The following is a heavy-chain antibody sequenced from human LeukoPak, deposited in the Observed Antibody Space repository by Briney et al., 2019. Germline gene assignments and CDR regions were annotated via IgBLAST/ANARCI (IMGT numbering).Heavy chain of an antibody. CDR1: GGTFSSYA. Sequence: GASVKVSCKASGGTFSSYAISWVRQAPGQGLEWMGRIIPILGIANYAQKFQGRVTITADKSTSTAYMELSSLRTEDTAVYYCARGVWNRGPGAFDIWGQGTMVTVSS. D-gene: IGHD1-1*01. CDR3: ARGVWNRGPGAFDI. J-gene: IGHJ3*02. V-gene: IGHV1-69*04. CDR2: IIPILGIA.